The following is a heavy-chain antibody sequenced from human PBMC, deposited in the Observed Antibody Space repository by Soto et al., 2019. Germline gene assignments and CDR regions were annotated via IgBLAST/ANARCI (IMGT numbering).Heavy chain of an antibody. CDR3: AHRGPQYSGYDVYFDY. CDR1: VFSLSTSGVG. J-gene: IGHJ4*02. V-gene: IGHV2-5*01. Sequence: ASGPTLVNPTQTLTLTCTFSVFSLSTSGVGVGWIRQPPGKALEWLALIYWNDDKRYSPSLKSRLTITKDTSKNQVVLTMTNMDPVDTATYYCAHRGPQYSGYDVYFDYWGQGTLVTVSS. D-gene: IGHD5-12*01. CDR2: IYWNDDK.